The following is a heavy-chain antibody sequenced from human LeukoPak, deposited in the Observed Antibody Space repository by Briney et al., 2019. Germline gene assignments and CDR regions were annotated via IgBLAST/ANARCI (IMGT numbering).Heavy chain of an antibody. Sequence: SETLSLTCTVSGGSISSSSYYWGWIRQPPGKGLEWIGSIYHSGSTNYNPSLKSRVTISVDTFKNQFSLKLSSVTAADTVVYYCARVVGVDYYGSGSSRFDYWGQGTLVTVSS. CDR3: ARVVGVDYYGSGSSRFDY. CDR2: IYHSGST. J-gene: IGHJ4*02. V-gene: IGHV4-39*07. D-gene: IGHD3-10*01. CDR1: GGSISSSSYY.